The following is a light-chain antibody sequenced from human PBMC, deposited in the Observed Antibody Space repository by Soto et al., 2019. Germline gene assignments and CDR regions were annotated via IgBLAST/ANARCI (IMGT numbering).Light chain of an antibody. Sequence: EIVMTQSPVTLSVSPGERATLSCGASQSVSSNLAWYQQKPGQAPRLLIYGASTRATGIPARFSGGGSGTEFTLTISSLESEDFAVNYCQQYNNWPPWAFGPGTKVEIK. V-gene: IGKV3-15*01. CDR3: QQYNNWPPWA. CDR2: GAS. CDR1: QSVSSN. J-gene: IGKJ1*01.